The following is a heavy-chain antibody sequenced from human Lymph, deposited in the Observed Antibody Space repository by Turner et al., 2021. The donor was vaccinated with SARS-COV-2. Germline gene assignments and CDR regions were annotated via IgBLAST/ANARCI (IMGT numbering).Heavy chain of an antibody. V-gene: IGHV3-48*02. D-gene: IGHD2-15*01. CDR3: ARDRGGYGAYYYGMDV. CDR2: ISISSSTI. CDR1: GFTFSSYS. J-gene: IGHJ6*02. Sequence: EVQLVESGGGLVQPGGSLRLSCAASGFTFSSYSMNWVRQAPGKGLEWVSYISISSSTIYYADSVKGRLTISRDNAKNSLYLQMNSLRDEDTAVYYCARDRGGYGAYYYGMDVWGQGTTVTVSS.